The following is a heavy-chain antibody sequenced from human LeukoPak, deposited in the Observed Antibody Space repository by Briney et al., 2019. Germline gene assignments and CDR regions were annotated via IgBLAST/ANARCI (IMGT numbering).Heavy chain of an antibody. CDR2: ISYDGSSK. CDR3: VRPSHPKTNGWYYFFGMDV. V-gene: IGHV3-30-3*01. Sequence: GGSLRLSCAASGFTFSNYAILWVRQAPGKGLEWVAVISYDGSSKNFADSVKGRFTISRDNSKNTLYLQMNSLRVEDTAVYYCVRPSHPKTNGWYYFFGMDVWGQGTTVTVSS. CDR1: GFTFSNYA. D-gene: IGHD6-19*01. J-gene: IGHJ6*02.